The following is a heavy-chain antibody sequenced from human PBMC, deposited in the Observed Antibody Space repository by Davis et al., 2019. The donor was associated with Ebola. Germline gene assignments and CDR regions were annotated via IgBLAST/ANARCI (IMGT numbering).Heavy chain of an antibody. J-gene: IGHJ4*02. Sequence: AASVKVSCKASGYTFTSYYMHWVRQAPGQGLEWMGIINPSGGSTSYAQKFQGRVTMTRDTSTSTVYMELSSLRSDDTAVYYCARSVTMIVVVTHFDYWGQGTLVTVSS. CDR3: ARSVTMIVVVTHFDY. V-gene: IGHV1-46*01. CDR1: GYTFTSYY. D-gene: IGHD3-22*01. CDR2: INPSGGST.